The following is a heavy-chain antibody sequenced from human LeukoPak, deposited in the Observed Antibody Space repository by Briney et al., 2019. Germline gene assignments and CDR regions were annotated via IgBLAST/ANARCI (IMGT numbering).Heavy chain of an antibody. J-gene: IGHJ4*02. CDR3: ARDHVYGGADY. CDR1: GFTFHNYA. D-gene: IGHD5/OR15-5a*01. CDR2: TSGAGIAT. V-gene: IGHV3-43*02. Sequence: PRGSLSLSCAASGFTFHNYAIHWVRQAPEKGLEWVSLTSGAGIATYFEDYVKGRFTISRDNGKSSLFLQMNSLRTEDTALYYCARDHVYGGADYWGQGTVLTVST.